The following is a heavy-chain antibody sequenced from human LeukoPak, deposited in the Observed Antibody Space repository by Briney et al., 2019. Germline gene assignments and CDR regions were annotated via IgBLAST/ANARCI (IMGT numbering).Heavy chain of an antibody. Sequence: ASVKVSCKASGYTFTSYYMHCVRQAPGQGLEWMGIINPSGGSTSYAHKFQGRVTMTRDMSTSTVYMELSSLRSEDTAVYYCARGGNFYGYNFPHFDYWGQGTLVTVSS. CDR1: GYTFTSYY. D-gene: IGHD5-24*01. CDR2: INPSGGST. J-gene: IGHJ4*02. CDR3: ARGGNFYGYNFPHFDY. V-gene: IGHV1-46*01.